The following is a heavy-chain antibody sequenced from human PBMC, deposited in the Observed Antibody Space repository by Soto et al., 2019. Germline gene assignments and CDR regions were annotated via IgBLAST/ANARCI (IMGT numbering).Heavy chain of an antibody. D-gene: IGHD3-22*01. Sequence: PGGSLRLSCAASGFTVSSNYMSWVRQAPGKGLEWVSVIYSGGSTYYADSVKGRFTISRDNSKNTLYLQMNSLRAEDTAVYYCARGISEVVVISWGQGTLVTVSS. V-gene: IGHV3-53*01. CDR1: GFTVSSNY. CDR2: IYSGGST. J-gene: IGHJ4*02. CDR3: ARGISEVVVIS.